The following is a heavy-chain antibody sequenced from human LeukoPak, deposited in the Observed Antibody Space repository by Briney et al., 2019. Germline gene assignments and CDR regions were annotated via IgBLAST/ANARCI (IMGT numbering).Heavy chain of an antibody. D-gene: IGHD3-22*01. CDR2: IYYSGST. V-gene: IGHV4-59*01. CDR3: ARDFFDSSGYYGVFDY. J-gene: IGHJ4*02. CDR1: GGSISSYY. Sequence: SETLSLTCTVSGGSISSYYWSWIRQPPGKGLEWIGYIYYSGSTNYNPSLKSRVIISVDTSKNQFSLKLSSVTAADTAVYYCARDFFDSSGYYGVFDYWGQGTLVTVSS.